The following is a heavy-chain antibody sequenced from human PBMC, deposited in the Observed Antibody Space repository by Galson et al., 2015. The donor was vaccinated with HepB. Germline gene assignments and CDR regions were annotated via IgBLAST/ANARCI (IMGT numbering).Heavy chain of an antibody. CDR2: IKSNTDGGTT. J-gene: IGHJ4*02. D-gene: IGHD4-11*01. Sequence: SLRLSCAASGFTFSDAWMSWVRQTPGKGLEWVGRIKSNTDGGTTDYAAPVKGRFTISRDDSKNTLYLQMNSLKAEDTAVYYCTTDSFVTTISPRDYWGQGTLVTVSS. CDR3: TTDSFVTTISPRDY. CDR1: GFTFSDAW. V-gene: IGHV3-15*01.